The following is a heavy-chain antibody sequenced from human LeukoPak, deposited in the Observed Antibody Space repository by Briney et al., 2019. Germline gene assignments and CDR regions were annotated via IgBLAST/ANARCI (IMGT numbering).Heavy chain of an antibody. J-gene: IGHJ2*01. CDR2: ISSRSSTI. V-gene: IGHV3-48*01. Sequence: PGGSLRLSCAASGFTFSSYSMNWVRQAPGKGLEWVSYISSRSSTIYYADSVKGRFTVSRDNAKNSLYLQMNGLRAEDTAVYYCARVTAKCCQWYFDLWGRGTLVTVSS. CDR3: ARVTAKCCQWYFDL. D-gene: IGHD5-18*01. CDR1: GFTFSSYS.